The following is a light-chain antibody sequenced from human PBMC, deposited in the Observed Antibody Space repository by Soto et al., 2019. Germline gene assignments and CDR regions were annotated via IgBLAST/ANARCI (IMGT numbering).Light chain of an antibody. CDR2: DVT. J-gene: IGLJ1*01. CDR3: VSFTSSTTYV. Sequence: QSALTQPPSVSDSPGQSITISCTGTSSDVGGSNHVSWYQQHPGKAPKLMIYDVTNRPSGVSHRFSGSKSGSTASLIIPGLQAEDEADYYCVSFTSSTTYVFGTGTKVTVL. V-gene: IGLV2-14*01. CDR1: SSDVGGSNH.